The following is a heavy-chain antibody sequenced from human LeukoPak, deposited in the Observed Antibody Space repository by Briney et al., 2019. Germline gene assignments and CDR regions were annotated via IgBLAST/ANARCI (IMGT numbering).Heavy chain of an antibody. CDR3: ARDYWWNHDY. J-gene: IGHJ4*02. V-gene: IGHV3-30-3*01. Sequence: GGSLRLSCAASGFTFSDYAMHWVRQAPGKGLEWVAVISKDGSDKYYPGSVRGRFTISRDNSKNTIYLQMDSLRAEDTAIYYCARDYWWNHDYWGQGTLVTVSS. D-gene: IGHD1-14*01. CDR2: ISKDGSDK. CDR1: GFTFSDYA.